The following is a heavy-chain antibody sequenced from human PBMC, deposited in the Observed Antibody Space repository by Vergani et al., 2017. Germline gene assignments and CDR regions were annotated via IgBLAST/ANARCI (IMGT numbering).Heavy chain of an antibody. CDR3: ARGXKSYYYDSSGYYSKTERKRGAFDI. D-gene: IGHD3-22*01. CDR1: GGSFSGYY. J-gene: IGHJ3*02. Sequence: QVQLQQWGAGLLKPSETLSLTCAVYGGSFSGYYWSWIRQPPGKGLEWIGEINHSGSTNYNPSLKSRVTISVDTSKNQFSLKLSSVTAADTAVYYCARGXKSYYYDSSGYYSKTERKRGAFDIWGQGTMVTVSS. V-gene: IGHV4-34*01. CDR2: INHSGST.